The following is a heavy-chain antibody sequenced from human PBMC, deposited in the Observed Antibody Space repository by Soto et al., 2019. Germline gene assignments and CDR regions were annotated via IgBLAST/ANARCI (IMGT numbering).Heavy chain of an antibody. Sequence: PSETLSVTGTVAGGSINSGNFYWGWSRQSPGKGLEGIGFTYYSGVPYYNPSLKSRVTISVDTSMNRFSLTLTSVTAADTARYYCARDQAPYYDSWSGSSRDGYYGMDVWGPGITVTVSS. CDR1: GGSINSGNFY. CDR2: TYYSGVP. CDR3: ARDQAPYYDSWSGSSRDGYYGMDV. D-gene: IGHD3-3*01. J-gene: IGHJ6*02. V-gene: IGHV4-31*02.